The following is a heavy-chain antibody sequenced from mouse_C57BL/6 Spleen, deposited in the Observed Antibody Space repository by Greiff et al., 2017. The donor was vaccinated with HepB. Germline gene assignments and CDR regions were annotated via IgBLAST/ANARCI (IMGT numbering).Heavy chain of an antibody. D-gene: IGHD2-4*01. J-gene: IGHJ2*01. CDR3: ARYDYDEGYYFDY. Sequence: DVKLQESGPELVKPGASVKISCKASGYSFTGYYMNWVKQSPEKSLEWIGEINPSTGGTTYNQKFKAKATLTVDKSSSTAYMQLKSLTSEDSAVYYCARYDYDEGYYFDYWGQGTTLTVSS. CDR2: INPSTGGT. V-gene: IGHV1-42*01. CDR1: GYSFTGYY.